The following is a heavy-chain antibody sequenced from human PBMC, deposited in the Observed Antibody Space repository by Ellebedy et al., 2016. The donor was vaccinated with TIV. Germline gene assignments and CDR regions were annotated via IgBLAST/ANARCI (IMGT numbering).Heavy chain of an antibody. CDR2: ISAYNGDT. CDR3: ATSYRDYGH. CDR1: GFLFDAYG. Sequence: AASVKVSCKASGFLFDAYGISWARQAPGQGLEWMGWISAYNGDTSYAHHFKGRLIMTTDTSTATAFMELRSLTSDDTAVYYCATSYRDYGHWGQGTLVAVSS. D-gene: IGHD4/OR15-4a*01. J-gene: IGHJ4*02. V-gene: IGHV1-18*04.